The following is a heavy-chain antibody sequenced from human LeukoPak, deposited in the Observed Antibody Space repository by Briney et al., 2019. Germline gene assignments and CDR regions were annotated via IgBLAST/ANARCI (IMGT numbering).Heavy chain of an antibody. V-gene: IGHV4-39*06. CDR2: IYYSGST. CDR3: ARDQSATAMVAFDY. Sequence: SETLSLTCTVSGGSISSYYWGWIRQPPGKGLEWIGSIYYSGSTYYNPSLKSRVTISVDTSKNQFPLKLSSVTAADTAVYYCARDQSATAMVAFDYWGQGTLVTVSS. J-gene: IGHJ4*02. D-gene: IGHD5-18*01. CDR1: GGSISSYY.